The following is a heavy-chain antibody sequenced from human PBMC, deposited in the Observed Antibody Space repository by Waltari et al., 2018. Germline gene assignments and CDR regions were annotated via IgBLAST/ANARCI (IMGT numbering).Heavy chain of an antibody. V-gene: IGHV4-39*07. D-gene: IGHD7-27*01. Sequence: QLQLQESGPGLVKPSETLSLTCTVSGGSISSSSYYWGWIRPPSGKGREWFGGNNYSRSTYYNPSLKKRVTISVDTSKNQFSLKLSSVTAADTAVYYCARVNWDYYYYGMDVWGQGTTVTVSS. J-gene: IGHJ6*02. CDR3: ARVNWDYYYYGMDV. CDR2: NNYSRST. CDR1: GGSISSSSYY.